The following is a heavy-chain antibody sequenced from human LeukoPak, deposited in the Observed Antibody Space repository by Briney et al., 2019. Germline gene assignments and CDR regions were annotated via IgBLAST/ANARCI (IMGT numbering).Heavy chain of an antibody. Sequence: ASVKVSCKASGYTFTSYGISWVRQAPGQGLEWMGWISAYNGNTNYAQKLQGRVTMTTDTSTSTAYMELRSLRSDDTAVYYCARGYYDSSGYYYKPKAWFDPWGQGTLVTVSS. J-gene: IGHJ5*02. CDR2: ISAYNGNT. CDR1: GYTFTSYG. V-gene: IGHV1-18*01. D-gene: IGHD3-22*01. CDR3: ARGYYDSSGYYYKPKAWFDP.